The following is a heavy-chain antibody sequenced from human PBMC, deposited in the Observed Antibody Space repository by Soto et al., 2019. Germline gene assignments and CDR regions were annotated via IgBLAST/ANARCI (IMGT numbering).Heavy chain of an antibody. D-gene: IGHD4-17*01. Sequence: PGGSVRLSCAASGFTFSSYAMSWVRQAPGKGLEWVSAISGSGGSTYYADSVKGRFTISRDNSKNTLYLQMNSLRAEDTAVYYCAKNVFNGDYYFDYWGQGTLVTVSS. V-gene: IGHV3-23*01. J-gene: IGHJ4*02. CDR2: ISGSGGST. CDR1: GFTFSSYA. CDR3: AKNVFNGDYYFDY.